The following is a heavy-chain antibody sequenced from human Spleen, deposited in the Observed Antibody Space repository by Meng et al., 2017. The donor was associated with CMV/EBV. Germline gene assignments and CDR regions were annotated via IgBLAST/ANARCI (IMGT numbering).Heavy chain of an antibody. J-gene: IGHJ4*02. CDR1: GFTVSSNY. CDR3: AKGKDISTVLVFRGYYLDH. V-gene: IGHV3-53*01. Sequence: GESLKISCAASGFTVSSNYMSWVRQAPGKGLEWVSVIYSGGSTYYADSVKGRFTISRDNSLYLQMNSLRAEDTAVYFCAKGKDISTVLVFRGYYLDHWGQGTLVTVSS. CDR2: IYSGGST. D-gene: IGHD2-8*02.